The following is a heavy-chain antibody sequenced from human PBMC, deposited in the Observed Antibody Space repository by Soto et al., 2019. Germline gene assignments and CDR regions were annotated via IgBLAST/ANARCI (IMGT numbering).Heavy chain of an antibody. J-gene: IGHJ2*01. D-gene: IGHD3-9*01. CDR3: AKFFSNAKVGIRDCSTVSAFLLNRSSDL. CDR2: ISGSGGST. Sequence: GKGLEWVSAISGSGGSTYYADSVKGRFTISRDNSKNTLYLQMNRRRAEDTAVYYCAKFFSNAKVGIRDCSTVSAFLLNRSSDL. V-gene: IGHV3-23*01.